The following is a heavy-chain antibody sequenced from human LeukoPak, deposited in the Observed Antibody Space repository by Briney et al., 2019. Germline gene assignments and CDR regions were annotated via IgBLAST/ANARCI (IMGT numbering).Heavy chain of an antibody. Sequence: GGSLRLSCAASGFTVSSNYMSWVRQAPGKGLEWVSVIYSGGSTYYADSVKGRFTISRDNSKNTLYLQMNSLRAEDTAVYYCARVTYYDVWIDYWGQGTLVTVSS. V-gene: IGHV3-53*01. CDR3: ARVTYYDVWIDY. J-gene: IGHJ4*02. CDR1: GFTVSSNY. CDR2: IYSGGST. D-gene: IGHD3-3*01.